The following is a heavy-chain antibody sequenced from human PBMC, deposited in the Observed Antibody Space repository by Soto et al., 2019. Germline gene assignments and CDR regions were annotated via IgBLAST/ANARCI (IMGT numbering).Heavy chain of an antibody. V-gene: IGHV1-69*06. Sequence: SVKVSCKASGGTFSNSGLSWVRQAPGQGLEWMGGIIPIFGTTKYAQKFQGRLTITADKSTNTVYMELSSLRSEDTAVYFCARESEYYDFWSGYFPGWGQGTLVTVSS. CDR3: ARESEYYDFWSGYFPG. CDR1: GGTFSNSG. CDR2: IIPIFGTT. J-gene: IGHJ4*02. D-gene: IGHD3-3*01.